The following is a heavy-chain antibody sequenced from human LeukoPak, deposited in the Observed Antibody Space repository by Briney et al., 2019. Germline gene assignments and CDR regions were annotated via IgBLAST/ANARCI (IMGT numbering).Heavy chain of an antibody. CDR1: GFTFSSYS. V-gene: IGHV3-15*01. CDR2: IRRKTDGETT. D-gene: IGHD2-21*01. J-gene: IGHJ4*02. CDR3: VTDLVIKGYFDY. Sequence: GGSLRLSCAASGFTFSSYSMNWVRQAPGKGLEWVGRIRRKTDGETTDHAAPVKGRFTISRDESKNTLYLQMNSLKTEDTAVYYCVTDLVIKGYFDYWGQGALVTVSS.